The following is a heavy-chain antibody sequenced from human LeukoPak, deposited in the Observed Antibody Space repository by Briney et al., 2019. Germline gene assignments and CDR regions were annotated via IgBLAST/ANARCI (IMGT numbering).Heavy chain of an antibody. D-gene: IGHD2-2*01. V-gene: IGHV3-23*01. J-gene: IGHJ6*02. Sequence: PGGSLRLSCAASGFTFSSYAMSWVRQAPGKGLEWVSAISGSGGSTYYADSVKGRITISRDNSKNTLYLQMNSLRAEDTAVYYCAKGDCSSTSCYAPYYYYGMDVWGQGTTVTVSS. CDR3: AKGDCSSTSCYAPYYYYGMDV. CDR1: GFTFSSYA. CDR2: ISGSGGST.